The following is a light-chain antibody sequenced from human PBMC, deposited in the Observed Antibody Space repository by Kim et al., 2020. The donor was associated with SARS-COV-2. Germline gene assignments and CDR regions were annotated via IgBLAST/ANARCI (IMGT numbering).Light chain of an antibody. CDR2: DAA. J-gene: IGKJ4*01. Sequence: PVESATRSCRTSHKGGISLAWYQQTPGQAPRLLIYDAAIRAAGIPDRFSGSGSGTDFTLTVGSLAPEDFAIYYCQQRGSWPPALTFGGGTKLEI. CDR3: QQRGSWPPALT. CDR1: HKGGIS. V-gene: IGKV3-11*01.